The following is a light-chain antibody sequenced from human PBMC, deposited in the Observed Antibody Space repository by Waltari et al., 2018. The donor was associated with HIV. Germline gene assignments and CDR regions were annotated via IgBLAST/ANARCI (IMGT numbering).Light chain of an antibody. CDR2: VTAAGRH. CDR1: SGHRSRP. J-gene: IGLJ2*01. CDR3: QTWGNGTYVV. Sequence: QPVLTQCPSPLAPRGAPCRPPGPLGSGHRSRPTAWHQQQPDKGPRFLMKVTAAGRHNKGDGIPDRFSGSSSGAERYLTISSLQSDDEADYYCQTWGNGTYVVFGGGTKVTVL. V-gene: IGLV4-69*02.